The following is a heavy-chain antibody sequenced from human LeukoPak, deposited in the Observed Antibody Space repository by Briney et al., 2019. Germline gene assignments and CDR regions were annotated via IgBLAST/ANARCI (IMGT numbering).Heavy chain of an antibody. CDR1: GGSITSSNYY. J-gene: IGHJ4*02. CDR2: INHSGST. Sequence: SETLSLTCTVSGGSITSSNYYWSWIRQPPGKGLEWIGEINHSGSTNYNPSLKSRVTISVDTSKNQFSLKLSSVTAADTAVYYCARGMATGTYDYWGQGTLVTVSS. CDR3: ARGMATGTYDY. D-gene: IGHD5-24*01. V-gene: IGHV4-39*07.